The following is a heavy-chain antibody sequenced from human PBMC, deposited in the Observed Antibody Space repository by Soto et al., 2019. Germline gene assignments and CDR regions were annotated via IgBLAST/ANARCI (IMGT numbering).Heavy chain of an antibody. CDR3: ARDGGGAVAGRFDY. J-gene: IGHJ4*02. V-gene: IGHV4-31*03. Sequence: QVHLQESGPGLVKPSQPLSLTCTVSGGSISSGGYYWNWIRQHPGKGLEWIGYISYSGITYYNPSRTSRVIISVDTSKNQFSLSLRSVAAADTAVYYCARDGGGAVAGRFDYWGQGTLVTVSS. CDR1: GGSISSGGYY. D-gene: IGHD6-19*01. CDR2: ISYSGIT.